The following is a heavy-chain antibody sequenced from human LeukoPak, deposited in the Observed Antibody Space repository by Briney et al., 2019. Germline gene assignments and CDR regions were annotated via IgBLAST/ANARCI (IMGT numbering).Heavy chain of an antibody. CDR3: AKDGGYSYGYGPFFALRY. CDR2: IRYDGSNK. V-gene: IGHV3-30*02. J-gene: IGHJ4*02. D-gene: IGHD5-18*01. CDR1: GFTFSSYG. Sequence: GGSLRLSCAASGFTFSSYGMHWVRQAPGKGLEWVAFIRYDGSNKYYADSVKGRFTISRDNSKNTLYLQMNSLRAEDTAVYYCAKDGGYSYGYGPFFALRYWGQGTLVTVSS.